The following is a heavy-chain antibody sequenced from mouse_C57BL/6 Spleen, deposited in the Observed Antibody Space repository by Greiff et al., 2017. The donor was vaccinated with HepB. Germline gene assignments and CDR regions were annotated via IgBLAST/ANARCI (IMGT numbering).Heavy chain of an antibody. J-gene: IGHJ2*01. D-gene: IGHD6-2*01. V-gene: IGHV5-6*01. Sequence: EVQLQESGGDLVKPGGSLKLSCAASGFTFSSYGMSWVRQTPDKRLEWVATISSGGSYTYYPDSVKGRFTISRDNAKNTLYLQMSSLKSEDTAMYYCARHGGGSLYYFDYWGQGTTLTVSS. CDR3: ARHGGGSLYYFDY. CDR1: GFTFSSYG. CDR2: ISSGGSYT.